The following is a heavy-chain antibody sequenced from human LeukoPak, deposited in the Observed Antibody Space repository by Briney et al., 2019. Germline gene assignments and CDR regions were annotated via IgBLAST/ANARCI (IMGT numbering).Heavy chain of an antibody. CDR2: IIPMFGTP. Sequence: EASVKVSCKASGGTFSRNTVTWVRQAPGQGLEWMGGIIPMFGTPNYAQNFRGRVTVTTDESTSTVSMELTSLRSEDTAVYYCARVSVDSGYYYLDLWGQGTLVTVSS. CDR3: ARVSVDSGYYYLDL. CDR1: GGTFSRNT. D-gene: IGHD3-22*01. V-gene: IGHV1-69*05. J-gene: IGHJ4*02.